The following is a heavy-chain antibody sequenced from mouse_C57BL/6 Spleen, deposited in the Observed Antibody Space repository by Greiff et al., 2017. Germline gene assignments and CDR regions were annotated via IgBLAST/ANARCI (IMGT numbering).Heavy chain of an antibody. Sequence: QVQLQQPGAELVKPGASVQLSCKASGYTFTSYWMQWVKQRPGQGLEWIGEIDPSDSYTNYNQQFKGKATLTVDTSSSKAYMQLSSPPSEDSAVDYCVSGGPPSGIGERGFYYDLDYWGQGTTVTVSS. CDR1: GYTFTSYW. D-gene: IGHD2-14*01. CDR2: IDPSDSYT. V-gene: IGHV1-50*01. CDR3: VSGGPPSGIGERGFYYDLDY. J-gene: IGHJ4*01.